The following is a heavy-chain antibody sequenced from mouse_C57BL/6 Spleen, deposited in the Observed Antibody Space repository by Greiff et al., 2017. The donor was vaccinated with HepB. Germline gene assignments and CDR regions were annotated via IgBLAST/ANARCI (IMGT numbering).Heavy chain of an antibody. D-gene: IGHD1-1*01. Sequence: QVQLQQSGAELVKPGASVKMSCKASGYTFTSYWITWVKQRPGQGLEWIGDIYPGSGSTNYNEKFKSKATLTVDTSSSTAYMQLSSLTSEDSAVYYCANYGSSHWYFDVWGTGTTVTVSS. V-gene: IGHV1-55*01. CDR2: IYPGSGST. CDR3: ANYGSSHWYFDV. CDR1: GYTFTSYW. J-gene: IGHJ1*03.